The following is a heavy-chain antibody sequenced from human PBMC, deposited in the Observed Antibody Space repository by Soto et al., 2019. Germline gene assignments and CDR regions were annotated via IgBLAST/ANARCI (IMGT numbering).Heavy chain of an antibody. CDR1: GGSISSTSYY. V-gene: IGHV4-39*01. J-gene: IGHJ6*02. Sequence: PSETLSLTCTVSGGSISSTSYYWGWIRQPPGKGLEWIGSIYHSGTTYYNPSLKSRVTISVDKSRNQFSLRVTSVTAADTAVYYCASQPSYYHYYGMDVWGQGXTVTVYS. CDR2: IYHSGTT. CDR3: ASQPSYYHYYGMDV.